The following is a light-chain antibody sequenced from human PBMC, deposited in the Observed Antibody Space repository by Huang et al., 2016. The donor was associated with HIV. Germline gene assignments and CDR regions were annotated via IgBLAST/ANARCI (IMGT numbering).Light chain of an antibody. J-gene: IGKJ2*01. Sequence: EIVLTQSPGTLSLSPGERATLSCRASQTVRNSYLAWYQQKPGQVPRLLLYGAYNRAGGIPDRFSGSQSGTDFTLAISRLVPEEFAVYYCQQYGSSPRTFGQGTKLEIK. CDR1: QTVRNSY. V-gene: IGKV3-20*01. CDR3: QQYGSSPRT. CDR2: GAY.